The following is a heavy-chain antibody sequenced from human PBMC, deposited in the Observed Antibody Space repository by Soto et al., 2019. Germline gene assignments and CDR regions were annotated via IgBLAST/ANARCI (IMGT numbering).Heavy chain of an antibody. CDR2: IWYDGSNK. J-gene: IGHJ6*02. CDR1: GFTFSSYG. Sequence: PGGSLRLSCAASGFTFSSYGMHWVRQAPGKGLEWVAVIWYDGSNKYYADSVKGRFTISRDNSKNTLYLQMNSLRAEDTAVYYCARDLGIAARTYYYGMDGWGQGTTVTVSS. D-gene: IGHD6-6*01. CDR3: ARDLGIAARTYYYGMDG. V-gene: IGHV3-33*01.